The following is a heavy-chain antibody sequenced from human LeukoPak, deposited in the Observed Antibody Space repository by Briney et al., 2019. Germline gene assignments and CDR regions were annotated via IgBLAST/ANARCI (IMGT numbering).Heavy chain of an antibody. D-gene: IGHD2-2*02. J-gene: IGHJ6*04. CDR2: TKSRTDGGTT. V-gene: IGHV3-15*01. CDR1: GFIFSNGW. CDR3: TTVYCSSTSCYSPRMDV. Sequence: GGSLRLSCAASGFIFSNGWMSWVRQAPGEGLEWVGRTKSRTDGGTTDYAAPVKGRFIISRDDSKNTLYLQMNSLKTEDTAVYYCTTVYCSSTSCYSPRMDVWGKGTTVTVSS.